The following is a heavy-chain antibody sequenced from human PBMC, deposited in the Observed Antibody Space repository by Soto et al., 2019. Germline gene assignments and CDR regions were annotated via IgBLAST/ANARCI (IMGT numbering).Heavy chain of an antibody. CDR1: GFTFSRYA. Sequence: EVQLLESGGGLVQPGGSLRLSCAASGFTFSRYAMSWVRQAPGKGLEWVSGISGVGGSTYYADSVKGRFTISRDNSKDMLFLQMNSLRAEDTAVYYCVKDFRGGYDWTHDWGQGTLVTVSS. J-gene: IGHJ4*02. CDR2: ISGVGGST. D-gene: IGHD5-12*01. CDR3: VKDFRGGYDWTHD. V-gene: IGHV3-23*01.